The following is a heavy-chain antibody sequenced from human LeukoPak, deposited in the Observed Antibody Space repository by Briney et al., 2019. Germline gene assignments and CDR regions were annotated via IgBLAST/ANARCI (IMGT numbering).Heavy chain of an antibody. CDR1: GYTFTSYG. V-gene: IGHV1-18*01. CDR3: ARDSLPKWFGESSPTPLDY. CDR2: ISAYNGDT. J-gene: IGHJ4*02. Sequence: ASVKVSCKASGYTFTSYGISWVRQAPGQGLEWMGWISAYNGDTNYAQKLQGRVTMTTDTSTSTAYMELRSLRSDDTAVYYCARDSLPKWFGESSPTPLDYWGQGTLVTVSS. D-gene: IGHD3-10*01.